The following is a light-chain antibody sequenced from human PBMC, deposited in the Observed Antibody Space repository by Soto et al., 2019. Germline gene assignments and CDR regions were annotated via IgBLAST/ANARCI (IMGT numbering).Light chain of an antibody. V-gene: IGLV3-1*01. CDR1: KLGENF. CDR2: HDD. Sequence: SYELTQSPSVSVSPGQTASISCSGEKLGENFVCWYQQKPGQSPVVVIYHDDKRPSGIPERFSGSSSGNRATLTIAGTQALDEADYYCQAWDNNTAVFGGGTKRTVL. CDR3: QAWDNNTAV. J-gene: IGLJ3*02.